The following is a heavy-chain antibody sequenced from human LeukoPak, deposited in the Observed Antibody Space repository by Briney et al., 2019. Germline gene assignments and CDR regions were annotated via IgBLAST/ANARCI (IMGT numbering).Heavy chain of an antibody. Sequence: GGSLRLSCVASGFTFRNCGMTWVRQAPGKGLEWVSTISGSDDGTYYADSVRGRFTISRDNSKNTLYLQMKALRDEDTATYYCAKRGPIYSSTPGNYFDYWGQGTLVTVSS. J-gene: IGHJ4*02. D-gene: IGHD3-10*01. V-gene: IGHV3-23*01. CDR2: ISGSDDGT. CDR1: GFTFRNCG. CDR3: AKRGPIYSSTPGNYFDY.